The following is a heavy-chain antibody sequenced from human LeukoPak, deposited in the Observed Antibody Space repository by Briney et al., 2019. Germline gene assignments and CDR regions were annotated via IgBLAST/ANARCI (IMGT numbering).Heavy chain of an antibody. CDR2: INPSAGTT. CDR3: ARDGDHSSSSLPWFDP. V-gene: IGHV1-46*04. Sequence: ASVKVSCKASGYTFTSYYMHWVQQAPGQGLKWMGIINPSAGTTTYAQKLQGRVTMPSDMSTSTVYMELGSLRSEDTAVYYCARDGDHSSSSLPWFDPWGQGSLVTVSS. J-gene: IGHJ5*02. CDR1: GYTFTSYY. D-gene: IGHD6-6*01.